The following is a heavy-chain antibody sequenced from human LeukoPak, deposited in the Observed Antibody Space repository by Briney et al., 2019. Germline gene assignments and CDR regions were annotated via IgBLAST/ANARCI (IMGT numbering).Heavy chain of an antibody. J-gene: IGHJ6*02. V-gene: IGHV4-59*01. CDR3: ARDDSSSSGGYGMDV. D-gene: IGHD6-6*01. CDR1: GGSISSYY. Sequence: SETLSLTCTVSGGSISSYYWSWIRQPPGKGLEWIGYIYYSGSTNYNPSLKSRVTISVDTSKNQFSLKLSSVTAADTDVYYCARDDSSSSGGYGMDVWGQGTTVTVSS. CDR2: IYYSGST.